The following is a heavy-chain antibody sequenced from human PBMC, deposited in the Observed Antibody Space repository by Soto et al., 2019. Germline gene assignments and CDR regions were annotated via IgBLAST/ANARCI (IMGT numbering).Heavy chain of an antibody. CDR3: ATGYCGGGGCSISGRLFDS. CDR1: GLTFTSST. Sequence: GASVKVCCKASGLTFTSSTVRWVRLAKRQRLEWIGWIVVGSGNTIYAQKFQERVTVTRDESTSTAYMELSSLRSEDTAVYYCATGYCGGGGCSISGRLFDSWGQGTLVTVSS. V-gene: IGHV1-58*01. J-gene: IGHJ4*02. CDR2: IVVGSGNT. D-gene: IGHD2-15*01.